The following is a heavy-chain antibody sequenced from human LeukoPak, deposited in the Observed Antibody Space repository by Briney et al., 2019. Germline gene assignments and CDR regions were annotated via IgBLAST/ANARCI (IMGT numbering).Heavy chain of an antibody. D-gene: IGHD3-10*01. V-gene: IGHV4-38-2*02. J-gene: IGHJ2*01. CDR2: IYHSGST. CDR1: GGSIGSGYY. Sequence: SETLSLTCTVSGGSIGSGYYWGWIRQPPGKGLEWIGSIYHSGSTYYNPSLKSRVTISVDTSKNQFSLKLSSVTAADTAVYYCAREGSGSYYHVYWYFDLWGRGTLVTVSS. CDR3: AREGSGSYYHVYWYFDL.